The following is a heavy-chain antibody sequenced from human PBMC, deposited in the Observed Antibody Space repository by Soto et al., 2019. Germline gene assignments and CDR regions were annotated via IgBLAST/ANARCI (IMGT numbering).Heavy chain of an antibody. D-gene: IGHD2-21*01. CDR2: LNKDGSAK. J-gene: IGHJ4*02. V-gene: IGHV3-7*01. CDR3: AREGVGQVWPCLDN. Sequence: EVQLVESGGGLVQPGGSLRLSCEGSGFTFSGHWMGWVRQAPGKGLEWVANLNKDGSAKYYADSAKGRFTISRDNAKNSLYLQMNSLSVDDTAVYFCAREGVGQVWPCLDNWGQGILVTVSS. CDR1: GFTFSGHW.